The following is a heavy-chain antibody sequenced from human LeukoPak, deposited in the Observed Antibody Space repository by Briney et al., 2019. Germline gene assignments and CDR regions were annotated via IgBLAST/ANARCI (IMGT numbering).Heavy chain of an antibody. V-gene: IGHV4-30-4*01. CDR1: GGSISSGDYY. CDR3: ARTELLPNYYYYYGMDV. CDR2: IYYSGST. D-gene: IGHD2-15*01. Sequence: PSETLSLTCTVSGGSISSGDYYWRWIRQPPGKGLEWIGYIYYSGSTYYNPSLKSRVTISVDTSKNQFSLKLSSVTAADTAVYYCARTELLPNYYYYYGMDVGGQGTTVTVSS. J-gene: IGHJ6*02.